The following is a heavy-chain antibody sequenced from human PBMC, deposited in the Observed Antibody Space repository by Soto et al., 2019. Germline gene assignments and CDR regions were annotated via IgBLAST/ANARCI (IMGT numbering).Heavy chain of an antibody. D-gene: IGHD7-27*01. CDR3: AEWGNDWGYYYYGMDV. CDR1: GFTFSSYA. V-gene: IGHV3-23*01. Sequence: GGSLRLSCAASGFTFSSYAMSWVRQAPGKGLEWVASISDSGDSTHYADSVKGRFTIPRDTSENTLYLQMFSLRAEDTAVYYCAEWGNDWGYYYYGMDVWGQGTTVTVSS. CDR2: ISDSGDST. J-gene: IGHJ6*02.